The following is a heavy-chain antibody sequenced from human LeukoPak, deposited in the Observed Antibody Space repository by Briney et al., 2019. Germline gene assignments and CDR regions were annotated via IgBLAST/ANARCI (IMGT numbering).Heavy chain of an antibody. Sequence: GASVKVSCKASGYTFTGYYMHWVRQAPGQGLEWMGWINPNSGGTNYAQKVQGRVTMTRDTSISTAYMELRSLRSDDTSVYYCAREWVWPTPYYFDYWGEGTLVTVSS. CDR3: AREWVWPTPYYFDY. CDR2: INPNSGGT. J-gene: IGHJ4*02. V-gene: IGHV1-2*02. D-gene: IGHD1-26*01. CDR1: GYTFTGYY.